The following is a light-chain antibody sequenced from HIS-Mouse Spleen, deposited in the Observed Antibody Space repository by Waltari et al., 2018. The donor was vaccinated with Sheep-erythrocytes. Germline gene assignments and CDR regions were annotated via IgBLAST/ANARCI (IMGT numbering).Light chain of an antibody. Sequence: QSALTQPPSASGSPGPSVPLPCTGTSSDVGGYTYVSWYQQHPGKAPKLMIYEVSKRPSGVPDRFSGSKSGNTASLTVSGLQAEDEADYYCSSYAGSNNWVFGGGTKLTVL. CDR3: SSYAGSNNWV. V-gene: IGLV2-8*01. CDR2: EVS. CDR1: SSDVGGYTY. J-gene: IGLJ3*02.